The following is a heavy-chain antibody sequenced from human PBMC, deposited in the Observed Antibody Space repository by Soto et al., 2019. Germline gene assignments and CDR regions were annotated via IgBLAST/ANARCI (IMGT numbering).Heavy chain of an antibody. D-gene: IGHD3-22*01. CDR3: ARDKGILVVIQAHNWFDP. V-gene: IGHV1-18*01. J-gene: IGHJ5*02. CDR2: ISAYNGNT. CDR1: GYTFTSYG. Sequence: ASVKVSCKASGYTFTSYGISWVRQAPGQGLEWMGWISAYNGNTNYAQKLQGRVTMTTDTSTSTAYMELRSLRSDDTAVYYFARDKGILVVIQAHNWFDPWGQGTLVTVSS.